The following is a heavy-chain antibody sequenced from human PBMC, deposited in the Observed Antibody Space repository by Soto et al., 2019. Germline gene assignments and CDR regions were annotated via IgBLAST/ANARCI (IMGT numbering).Heavy chain of an antibody. CDR1: GYPFTTYD. Sequence: QVQVVQSGAEVKKPGASVKVSCEASGYPFTTYDINWVRQATGQGLEWMGWMNPGSGYTGYAQKFQPRVTMTSDTSTSTAYMELSRLTSEDTAVYYCAAIAVAGTDYWGQGTLVTVSS. CDR3: AAIAVAGTDY. J-gene: IGHJ4*02. CDR2: MNPGSGYT. V-gene: IGHV1-8*01. D-gene: IGHD6-19*01.